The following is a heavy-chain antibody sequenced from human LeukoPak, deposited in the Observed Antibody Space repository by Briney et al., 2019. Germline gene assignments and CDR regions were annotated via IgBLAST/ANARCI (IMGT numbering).Heavy chain of an antibody. CDR2: IYWDDNE. D-gene: IGHD4-17*01. J-gene: IGHJ4*02. CDR3: VHRDSKANFYGLAY. CDR1: GFSLSTNGVG. V-gene: IGHV2-5*02. Sequence: SGPTLVKPTQTLTLTCTFSGFSLSTNGVGVGWIRQPPGKALDWLALIYWDDNERYSPSLMGRLTITKDTSKNQVVLTMTNMDPVDTATYYCVHRDSKANFYGLAYWGQGTLVTVSS.